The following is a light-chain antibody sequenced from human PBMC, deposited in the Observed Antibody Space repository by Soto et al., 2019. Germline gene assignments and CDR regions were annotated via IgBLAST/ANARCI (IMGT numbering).Light chain of an antibody. CDR2: GAS. Sequence: EIVLTQSPGTLSLSPGERVTLSCRASQSVSSSYLAWYQQKPGQAPRLLIYGASSRATGIPDRFSGSGSGTGFTLTISRLEPEDFAVYYCQQYGSSPYTFGQGTKVEIK. CDR1: QSVSSSY. V-gene: IGKV3-20*01. J-gene: IGKJ2*01. CDR3: QQYGSSPYT.